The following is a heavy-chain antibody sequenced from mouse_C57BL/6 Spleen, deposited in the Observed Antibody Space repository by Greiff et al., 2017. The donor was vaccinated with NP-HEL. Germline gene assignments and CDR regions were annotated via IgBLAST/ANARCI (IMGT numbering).Heavy chain of an antibody. CDR2: ISSGGSYT. J-gene: IGHJ4*01. D-gene: IGHD1-1*01. Sequence: EVQGVESGGDLVKPGGSLKLSCAASGFTFSSYGMSWVRQTPDKRLEWVATISSGGSYTYYPDSVKGRFTISRDNAKNTLYLQMSSLKSEDTAMYYCARRGYYGSSPYYYAMDYWGQGTSVTVSS. CDR1: GFTFSSYG. CDR3: ARRGYYGSSPYYYAMDY. V-gene: IGHV5-6*01.